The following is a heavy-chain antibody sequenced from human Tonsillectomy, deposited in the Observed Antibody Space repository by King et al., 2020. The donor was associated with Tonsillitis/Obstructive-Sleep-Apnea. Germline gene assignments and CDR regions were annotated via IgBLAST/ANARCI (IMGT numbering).Heavy chain of an antibody. J-gene: IGHJ6*03. D-gene: IGHD5-12*01. CDR3: ARYSGYDFSYMDV. V-gene: IGHV3-11*05. CDR1: GFTFCDYY. Sequence: VQLVESGGGLVKPGGSRRLSCAASGFTFCDYYMSWIRPAPGGGLEVVSYISSRSSYTKYADSVKGRFTIPRDNAKNSLYLQMKSLRAEDTSVYYCARYSGYDFSYMDVWGKGTTVTVSS. CDR2: ISSRSSYT.